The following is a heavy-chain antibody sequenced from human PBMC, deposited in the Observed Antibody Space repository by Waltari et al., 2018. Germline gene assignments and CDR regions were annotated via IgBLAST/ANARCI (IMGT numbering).Heavy chain of an antibody. CDR3: ARHLSYVTGVYFGLDV. CDR1: GFTLSSYS. CDR2: ISPVSNYI. Sequence: EVQLVESGGGLVKPGGSLRLSCAASGFTLSSYSMDWVRQAPGKGLDLVSSISPVSNYIYYPDSLMCRFTFSRDNAMNSLYLQMNSLRAEDTAVYYFARHLSYVTGVYFGLDVWCQGTTVTVA. V-gene: IGHV3-21*01. D-gene: IGHD1-1*01. J-gene: IGHJ6*02.